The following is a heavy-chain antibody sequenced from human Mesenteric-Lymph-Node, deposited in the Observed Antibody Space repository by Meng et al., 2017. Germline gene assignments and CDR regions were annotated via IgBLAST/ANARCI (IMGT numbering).Heavy chain of an antibody. V-gene: IGHV3-21*04. CDR3: ARALYRGSYYVYGMDV. CDR2: ISSSSSYI. Sequence: ETLSLTCAASGFTFSSYSMNWVRQAPGKGLEWVSSISSSSSYIYYADSVKGRFTISRDNAKNSLYLQMNSLRAEDTAVYYCARALYRGSYYVYGMDVWGQGTTVTVSS. CDR1: GFTFSSYS. D-gene: IGHD1-26*01. J-gene: IGHJ6*02.